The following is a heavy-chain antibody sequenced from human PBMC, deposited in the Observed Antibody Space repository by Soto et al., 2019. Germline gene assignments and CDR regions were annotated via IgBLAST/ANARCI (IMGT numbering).Heavy chain of an antibody. V-gene: IGHV3-23*01. J-gene: IGHJ4*02. Sequence: GGSLRLSCAASGFTFSNYAISWVRQAPGKGLEWVSIISGSGDTSYYADSVKGRFTISRDNSRNTLYLQSNSLRAEDSAKYYCAKEGTSGLYYFDYWGPGTLVTVSS. CDR2: ISGSGDTS. D-gene: IGHD6-19*01. CDR1: GFTFSNYA. CDR3: AKEGTSGLYYFDY.